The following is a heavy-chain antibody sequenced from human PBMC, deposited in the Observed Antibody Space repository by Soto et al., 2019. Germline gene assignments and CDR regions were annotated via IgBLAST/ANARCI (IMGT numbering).Heavy chain of an antibody. Sequence: PGGSLRLSCEVSGFYFNNYGINWVRQAPGKGLEWVSSVSKSDYTYYSDSVKGRFTISRDNAKNSVSLQMNSLRAEDTAVYYCAREDSIIIPAVSDFWGQGTLVTGSS. CDR3: AREDSIIIPAVSDF. D-gene: IGHD2-2*01. CDR2: VSKSDYT. CDR1: GFYFNNYG. V-gene: IGHV3-21*01. J-gene: IGHJ4*02.